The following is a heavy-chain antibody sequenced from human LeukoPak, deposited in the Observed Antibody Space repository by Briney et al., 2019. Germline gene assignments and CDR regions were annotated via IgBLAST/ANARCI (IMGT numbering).Heavy chain of an antibody. V-gene: IGHV4-34*01. CDR2: INHSGST. CDR1: GGSFSGYY. J-gene: IGHJ5*02. D-gene: IGHD3-22*01. CDR3: ARGHLRSITTIVVDPKKRNWFDP. Sequence: SETLSLTCAVYGGSFSGYYWSWIRQPPGKGLEWIGEINHSGSTNYNPSLKSRVTISVDTSKNQFSLKLSSVTAADTAVYYCARGHLRSITTIVVDPKKRNWFDPWGQGTLVTVSS.